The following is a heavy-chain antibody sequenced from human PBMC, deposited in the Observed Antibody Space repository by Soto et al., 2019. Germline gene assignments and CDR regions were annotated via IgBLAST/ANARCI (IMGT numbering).Heavy chain of an antibody. CDR2: IIPIFGTA. CDR3: ATAQAADIQKDGGAFDI. CDR1: GGTFSSYA. Sequence: SVKVSCKASGGTFSSYAISWVRQAPGQGLEWMGGIIPIFGTANYAQKFQGRVTITADESTGTAYMELSSLRSEDTAVYYCATAQAADIQKDGGAFDIWGQGTMVTVSS. D-gene: IGHD3-9*01. V-gene: IGHV1-69*13. J-gene: IGHJ3*02.